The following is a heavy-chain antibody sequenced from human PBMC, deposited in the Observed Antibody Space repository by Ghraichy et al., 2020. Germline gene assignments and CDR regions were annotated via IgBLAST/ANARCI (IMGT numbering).Heavy chain of an antibody. CDR3: ARDLGDGYSDP. Sequence: SETLSLTCTVSGGSISSYYWSWIRQPPGKGLEWIGYILYRGSTNYNPSLKSRVTISIDTSKNKFSLRLSSVTAADTALYYCARDLGDGYSDPWGQGTRVTVSS. J-gene: IGHJ5*02. CDR1: GGSISSYY. V-gene: IGHV4-59*01. CDR2: ILYRGST. D-gene: IGHD5-24*01.